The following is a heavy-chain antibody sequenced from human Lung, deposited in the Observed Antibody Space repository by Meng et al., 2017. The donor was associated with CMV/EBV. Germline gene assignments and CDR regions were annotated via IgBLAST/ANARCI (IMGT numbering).Heavy chain of an antibody. Sequence: SXTXSLXCTVSGGSISSSSYYWGWIRQPPGKGLEWIGSIYYSGSTYYNPSLKSRVTISVDTSKNQFSLKLSSVTAADTAVYYCAREDYRSLYFDYWGQGNXVTVSS. V-gene: IGHV4-39*02. CDR3: AREDYRSLYFDY. D-gene: IGHD3-16*02. CDR2: IYYSGST. CDR1: GGSISSSSYY. J-gene: IGHJ4*02.